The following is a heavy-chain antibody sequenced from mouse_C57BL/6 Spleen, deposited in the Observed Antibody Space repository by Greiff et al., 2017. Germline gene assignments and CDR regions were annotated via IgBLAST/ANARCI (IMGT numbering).Heavy chain of an antibody. CDR3: ASGTTVVARGYAMDY. D-gene: IGHD1-1*01. CDR2: IYPYTGVS. V-gene: IGHV1-31*01. CDR1: GYSFTGYY. Sequence: EVQLQESGPELVKPGASVKISCTASGYSFTGYYMHWVKQRHGNILDWIGYIYPYTGVSSSNQKFKGKATLTVDKSSCTAYMELRSLTSEDSESYYCASGTTVVARGYAMDYWGQGTSVTVSS. J-gene: IGHJ4*01.